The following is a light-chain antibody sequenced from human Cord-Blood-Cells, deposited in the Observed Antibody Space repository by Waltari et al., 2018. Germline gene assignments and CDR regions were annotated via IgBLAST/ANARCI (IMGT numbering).Light chain of an antibody. CDR3: QQNRT. CDR2: KAS. V-gene: IGKV1-5*03. J-gene: IGKJ1*01. Sequence: DIQMTQSPSTLSASVGDRVTITCRASQSISSLLAWYQQKPGKAPKLLIYKASSLESGVPSRFSGSGSGTEFTLTISSLQPDDFATYYCQQNRTFGQGTKVEIK. CDR1: QSISSL.